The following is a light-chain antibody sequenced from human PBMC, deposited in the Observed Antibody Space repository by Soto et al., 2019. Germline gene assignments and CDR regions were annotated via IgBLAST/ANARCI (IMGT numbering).Light chain of an antibody. CDR2: GAP. Sequence: EIVMTQSPATLSVSPGERATLSCRASQSVSSNLAWYQQKPGQAPRLLIYGAPTRATGIPVRISGSGSGTEFTLTISSLQSEDFAVYYCQQYNDWPLSFGGGTKVEIK. J-gene: IGKJ4*01. CDR1: QSVSSN. V-gene: IGKV3-15*01. CDR3: QQYNDWPLS.